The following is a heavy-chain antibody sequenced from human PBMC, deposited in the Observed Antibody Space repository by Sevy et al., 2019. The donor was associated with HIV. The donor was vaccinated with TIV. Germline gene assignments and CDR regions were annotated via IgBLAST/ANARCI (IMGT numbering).Heavy chain of an antibody. V-gene: IGHV4-38-2*02. D-gene: IGHD4-17*01. Sequence: SETLSLTCSVSSYSIRSAYQWGWIRQSPGKGLEWIGSIYPGGSAFYNPSLKSRVTISIDISKNQFSLNLRSVTTADTAFYYCVEDKNDYGWAYFASWGPGTLVTVSS. CDR2: IYPGGSA. J-gene: IGHJ4*02. CDR1: SYSIRSAYQ. CDR3: VEDKNDYGWAYFAS.